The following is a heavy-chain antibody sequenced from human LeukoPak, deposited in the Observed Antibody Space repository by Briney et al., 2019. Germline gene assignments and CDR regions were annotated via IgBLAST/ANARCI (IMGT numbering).Heavy chain of an antibody. CDR3: AKHLGSHSFLFYYMDV. CDR1: QFTFSRCA. V-gene: IGHV3-23*01. CDR2: LSGSGTAT. Sequence: GGSLRLSCEASQFTFSRCAMSWIRQAPGRGLECVSTLSGSGTATYYADSVKGRFTTSRDNSKHTLYLQMDNLRADDTAVYYCAKHLGSHSFLFYYMDVWGTGTSVIVSS. D-gene: IGHD2-21*01. J-gene: IGHJ6*03.